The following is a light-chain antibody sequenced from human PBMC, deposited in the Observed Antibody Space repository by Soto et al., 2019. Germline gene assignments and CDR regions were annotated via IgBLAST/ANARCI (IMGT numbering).Light chain of an antibody. CDR1: QSVSTY. CDR3: QQRSNWPPTWT. Sequence: EIVLTQSTATLSLSPGERATLSCRASQSVSTYLAWYQQKPGQAPRLLIYDASKRATGIPARFSGSGSGTDFTLTITSLEPEDFGVYYCQQRSNWPPTWTFGQGTKVDIK. CDR2: DAS. J-gene: IGKJ1*01. V-gene: IGKV3-11*01.